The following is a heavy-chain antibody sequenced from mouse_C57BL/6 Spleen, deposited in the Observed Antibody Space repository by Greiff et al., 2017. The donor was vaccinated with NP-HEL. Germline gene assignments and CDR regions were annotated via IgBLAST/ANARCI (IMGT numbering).Heavy chain of an antibody. CDR2: ISYDGSN. V-gene: IGHV3-6*01. J-gene: IGHJ2*01. CDR3: ARDGDYPDY. Sequence: ESGPGLVKPSQSLSLTCSVTGYSITSGYYWNWIRQFPGNKLEWMGYISYDGSNNYNPSLKNRISITRDTSKNQFFLKLNSVTTEDTATYYCARDGDYPDYWGQGTTLTVSS. CDR1: GYSITSGYY. D-gene: IGHD2-4*01.